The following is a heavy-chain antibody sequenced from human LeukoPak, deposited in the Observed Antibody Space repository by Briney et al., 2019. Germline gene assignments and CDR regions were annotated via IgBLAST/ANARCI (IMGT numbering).Heavy chain of an antibody. CDR2: IKSDGSST. V-gene: IGHV3-74*01. Sequence: HSGGSLRLSCAASGFTFSNYWMHWVRQAPGKGPVWVSRIKSDGSSTRFADSVQGRFTISRDNGKNTVYLQMNSLRAEDTAVYYCARAVLGYSWVYDYWGQGTLVTVSS. CDR1: GFTFSNYW. J-gene: IGHJ4*02. D-gene: IGHD5-18*01. CDR3: ARAVLGYSWVYDY.